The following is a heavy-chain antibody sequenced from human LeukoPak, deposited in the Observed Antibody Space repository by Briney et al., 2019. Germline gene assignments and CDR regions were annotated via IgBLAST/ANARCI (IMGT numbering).Heavy chain of an antibody. CDR1: GFPFSSYG. CDR2: ISNDGSNK. CDR3: AKGGGSIGRSYYFDY. D-gene: IGHD2-15*01. Sequence: SGGSLRLSCAASGFPFSSYGMHWVRQAPGKGLEWVAAISNDGSNKFYADSVKGRFALSGDNPTSTVILQMNSLRAEDTAVYYCAKGGGSIGRSYYFDYWGQGTLVTVSS. V-gene: IGHV3-30*18. J-gene: IGHJ4*02.